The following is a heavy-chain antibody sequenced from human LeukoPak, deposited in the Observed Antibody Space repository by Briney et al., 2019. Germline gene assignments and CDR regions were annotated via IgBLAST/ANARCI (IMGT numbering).Heavy chain of an antibody. Sequence: GASVKVSCKASGYTFTSYDINWVRQATGQGLEWMGWMNPNSGNTGYAQKFQGRVTITRNTSISTAYMELSSLRSEDTAVYYCARDLYGYGYYGMDVWGQGTTVTVSS. CDR1: GYTFTSYD. CDR2: MNPNSGNT. V-gene: IGHV1-8*03. CDR3: ARDLYGYGYYGMDV. D-gene: IGHD5-18*01. J-gene: IGHJ6*02.